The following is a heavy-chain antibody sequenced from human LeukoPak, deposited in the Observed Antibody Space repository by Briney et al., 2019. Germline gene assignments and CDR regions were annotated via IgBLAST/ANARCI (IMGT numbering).Heavy chain of an antibody. CDR2: IRYDGSNK. D-gene: IGHD5-12*01. CDR1: GFTFSSYG. Sequence: GGSLRLSCAASGFTFSSYGMHWVRQAPGKGLEWAAFIRYDGSNKYYADSVKGRFTISRDNSKNTLYLQMDSLRPEDTAVYYCAKDPRYSGYDSYYYYYMDVWGKGTTVTISS. V-gene: IGHV3-30*02. J-gene: IGHJ6*03. CDR3: AKDPRYSGYDSYYYYYMDV.